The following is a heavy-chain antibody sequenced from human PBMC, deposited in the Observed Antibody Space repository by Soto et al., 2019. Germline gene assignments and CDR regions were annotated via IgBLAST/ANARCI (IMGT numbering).Heavy chain of an antibody. Sequence: QVQLVESGGGVVQPGRSLRLSCAASGFTFSTYAMHWVRQAPGKGLEWVSFISHDGSNNYSADSVKGRFTISRDNSENTLYLKMNSLRADDTAVYYCARAAYDKRGYYYVAQRFFDYWGQGTLVTVSS. V-gene: IGHV3-30-3*01. CDR1: GFTFSTYA. CDR2: ISHDGSNN. D-gene: IGHD3-22*01. J-gene: IGHJ4*02. CDR3: ARAAYDKRGYYYVAQRFFDY.